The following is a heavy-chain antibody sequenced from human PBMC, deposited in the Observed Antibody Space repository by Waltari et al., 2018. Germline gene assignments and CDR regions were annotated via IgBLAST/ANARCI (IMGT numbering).Heavy chain of an antibody. V-gene: IGHV1-69*02. Sequence: QVQLVQSGAEVKKPGSSVKVSCKASGGTFSSYTISWVRQAPGQGLEWMGSISPILGIANYAQKVHGRGTMTAEKSTSTAYMGRNSLRAEDTAVYYCARPRDVVVPAATVWFDPWGQGTLVTVSS. D-gene: IGHD2-2*01. J-gene: IGHJ5*02. CDR3: ARPRDVVVPAATVWFDP. CDR1: GGTFSSYT. CDR2: ISPILGIA.